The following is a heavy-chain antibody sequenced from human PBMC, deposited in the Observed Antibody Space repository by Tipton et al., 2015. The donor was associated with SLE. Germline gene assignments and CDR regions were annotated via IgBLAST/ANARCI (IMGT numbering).Heavy chain of an antibody. CDR2: IREDGSEE. Sequence: GSLRLSCTTSRFTFSSNWMSWVRQAPGKGLEWVAHIREDGSEEYYVDFVKGRFTIDRDNAKNSLYLVMNNLRVEDTAVYYCAREYQGRFYVNGAFDVWGQGTMVTVSS. CDR3: AREYQGRFYVNGAFDV. CDR1: RFTFSSNW. V-gene: IGHV3-7*01. J-gene: IGHJ3*01. D-gene: IGHD1-26*01.